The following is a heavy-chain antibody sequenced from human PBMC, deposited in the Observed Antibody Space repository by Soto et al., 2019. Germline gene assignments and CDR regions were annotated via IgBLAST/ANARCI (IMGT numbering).Heavy chain of an antibody. J-gene: IGHJ5*02. D-gene: IGHD3-16*01. V-gene: IGHV2-5*02. CDR3: EHQIGLINWFDP. CDR1: GDSVSTSGGG. CDR2: IYWVDDE. Sequence: CGSPQVYPTQTRTLICTFSGDSVSTSGGGGGWMRQPPGKALEWLALIYWVDDERYSPSLKSRLTKTRDTSKTQVDLKMANRDRVDTASYYCEHQIGLINWFDPWGPGHLVHGS.